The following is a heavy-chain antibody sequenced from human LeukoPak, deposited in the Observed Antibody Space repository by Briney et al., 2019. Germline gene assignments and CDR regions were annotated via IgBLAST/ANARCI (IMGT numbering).Heavy chain of an antibody. CDR1: GFTFSSYE. D-gene: IGHD1-1*01. J-gene: IGHJ4*02. Sequence: GGSLRLSCAASGFTFSSYEMNWVRQAPGKGLEWVSSISTSSSYIYYTDSVKGRFTISRDNAKNSLYLQMNSLRAEDTALYYCARDLIGTTTHTSSYYFDYWGQGTLVTVSS. CDR3: ARDLIGTTTHTSSYYFDY. V-gene: IGHV3-21*04. CDR2: ISTSSSYI.